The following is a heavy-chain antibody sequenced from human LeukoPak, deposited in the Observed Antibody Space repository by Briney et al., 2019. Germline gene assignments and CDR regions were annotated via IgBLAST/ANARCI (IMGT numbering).Heavy chain of an antibody. J-gene: IGHJ4*02. D-gene: IGHD5-12*01. CDR2: ISPNSGGT. Sequence: ASVKVSFKASGYTFTGYDVYWVRQAPGQGLEWMGWISPNSGGTNYAQKFQGRVTMTGDTSINTAYMELNRLTSDDTAVYYCARDSAGGYLDYWGQGTLVIVSS. CDR1: GYTFTGYD. CDR3: ARDSAGGYLDY. V-gene: IGHV1-2*02.